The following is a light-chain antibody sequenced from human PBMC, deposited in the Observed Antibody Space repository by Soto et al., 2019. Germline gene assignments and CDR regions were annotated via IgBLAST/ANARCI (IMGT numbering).Light chain of an antibody. V-gene: IGLV2-14*01. CDR1: SSDVGAYNY. CDR2: DVS. J-gene: IGLJ1*01. CDR3: TSYTIISPLYV. Sequence: QSVLTQPASVSGSPGRSITISCTGTSSDVGAYNYVSWYQQHPGTAPKLMVYDVSSRPSGVSDRFSVSKSGNTASLTISGLQAEDEADYYCTSYTIISPLYVFGTGTKVTVL.